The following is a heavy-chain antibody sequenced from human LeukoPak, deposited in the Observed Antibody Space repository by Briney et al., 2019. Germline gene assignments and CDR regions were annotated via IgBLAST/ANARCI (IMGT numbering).Heavy chain of an antibody. CDR2: MNLNSGNT. Sequence: ASVKVSCKASGYTFTSYDINWVRQATGQGLEWMGWMNLNSGNTGYAQKFQGSVTMTRNISTATAYMELSSLKSDNTAVYYCARVNTYYYGSGVSRAFHMWGQGTMVTVSS. J-gene: IGHJ3*02. V-gene: IGHV1-8*01. CDR3: ARVNTYYYGSGVSRAFHM. CDR1: GYTFTSYD. D-gene: IGHD3-10*01.